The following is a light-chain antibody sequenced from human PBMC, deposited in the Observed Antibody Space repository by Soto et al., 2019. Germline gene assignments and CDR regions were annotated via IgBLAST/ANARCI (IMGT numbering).Light chain of an antibody. CDR3: QQSQSFPLT. J-gene: IGKJ4*01. CDR1: QSIDTY. V-gene: IGKV1-39*01. Sequence: DLQMTQSPSSLSASVGDRVTITCRASQSIDTYLNWFQVKPGKAPKLLIYSTSTLQSVVPSRFSGSGSGTDFTLTISSLQPEDFAAYYCQQSQSFPLTFGGGTKVDFK. CDR2: STS.